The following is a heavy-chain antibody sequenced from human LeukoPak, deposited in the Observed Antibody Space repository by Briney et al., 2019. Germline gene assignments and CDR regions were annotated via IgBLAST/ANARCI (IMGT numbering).Heavy chain of an antibody. CDR1: GFTVSSNY. D-gene: IGHD2-2*02. Sequence: PGGSLRLSCAASGFTVSSNYMSWVRQAPGKGLEWVSVIYSGGSTYYADSVKGRFTISRDNAKNSLYLQMNSLRAEDTAVYYCASLGVPAAINPDYYYMDVWGEGTTVTVSS. CDR2: IYSGGST. J-gene: IGHJ6*03. CDR3: ASLGVPAAINPDYYYMDV. V-gene: IGHV3-66*01.